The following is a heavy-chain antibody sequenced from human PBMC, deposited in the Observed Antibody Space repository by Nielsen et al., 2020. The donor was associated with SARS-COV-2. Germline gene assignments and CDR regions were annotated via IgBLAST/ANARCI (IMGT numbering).Heavy chain of an antibody. CDR3: ARGSTY. CDR2: IGSGI. D-gene: IGHD5/OR15-5a*01. J-gene: IGHJ4*01. Sequence: GESLKISCAASGFPFDNYAMHWVRQAPGKGLEWISHIGSGIRYADSVRGRFTISGDDAKNSLYLQMNNLRVEDTAIYYCARGSTYWGPGTVVTVSS. V-gene: IGHV3-48*03. CDR1: GFPFDNYA.